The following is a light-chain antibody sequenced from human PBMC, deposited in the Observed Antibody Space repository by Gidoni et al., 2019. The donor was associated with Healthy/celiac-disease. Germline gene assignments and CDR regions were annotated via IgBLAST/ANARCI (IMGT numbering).Light chain of an antibody. Sequence: DIVMTQSPDSLAVSLGERATINCKSSQSVLYSSNNKNYLAWYQQKPGQPPKLLIYWASTRESGVPDRFSGSGSGTDFTLTISSLQAEDVAVYYCQQYYGRGTFGQGTKVEIK. CDR1: QSVLYSSNNKNY. V-gene: IGKV4-1*01. J-gene: IGKJ1*01. CDR2: WAS. CDR3: QQYYGRGT.